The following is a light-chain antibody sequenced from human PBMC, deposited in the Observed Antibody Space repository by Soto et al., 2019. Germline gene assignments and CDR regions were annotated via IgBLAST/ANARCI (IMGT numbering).Light chain of an antibody. CDR1: SSDVVNYNF. J-gene: IGLJ2*01. CDR3: TSYSSTTRVT. V-gene: IGLV2-14*01. CDR2: EVS. Sequence: QSVLTQPASVSGSPGQSITISCSGTSSDVVNYNFVSWYQQHPGKAPKLVIYEVSNRPSGVSSRFSGSKSGNTASLTISGLQVEDEAYYSCTSYSSTTRVTFGGGTKVTVL.